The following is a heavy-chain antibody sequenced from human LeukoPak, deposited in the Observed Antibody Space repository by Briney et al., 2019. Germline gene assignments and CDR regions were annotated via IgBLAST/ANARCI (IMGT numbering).Heavy chain of an antibody. D-gene: IGHD6-19*01. CDR2: IKSDGGLT. CDR1: GFTFSSYE. Sequence: PGGSLRLSCAASGFTFSSYEMNWVRQAPGKGLVWVSRIKSDGGLTNYADSVKGRFTISRDNTKNTLYLQLNSLRAEDTAVYYCARFIYSSGISYFDYWGQGTLVTVSS. J-gene: IGHJ4*02. V-gene: IGHV3-74*01. CDR3: ARFIYSSGISYFDY.